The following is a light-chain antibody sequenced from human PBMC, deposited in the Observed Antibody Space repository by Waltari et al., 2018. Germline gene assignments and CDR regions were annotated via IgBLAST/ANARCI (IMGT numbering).Light chain of an antibody. Sequence: EIVMTQSPATLSVSPGERATLSCRASQSVSSNLAWYQQKPGQAPRLLIYGASTRANCIPARFSGGGSGTEFTLTISSLQSEDFTVYYCQQYNNWPLTFGGGTKVEIK. V-gene: IGKV3-15*01. CDR1: QSVSSN. CDR2: GAS. CDR3: QQYNNWPLT. J-gene: IGKJ4*01.